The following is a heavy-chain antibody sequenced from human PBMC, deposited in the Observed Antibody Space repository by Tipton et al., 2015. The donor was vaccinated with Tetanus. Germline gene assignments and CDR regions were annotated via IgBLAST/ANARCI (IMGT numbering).Heavy chain of an antibody. V-gene: IGHV4-34*01. Sequence: TLSLTCAVSGESFSGHYWSWIRQAPGKGLEWVGEISVSGSTNYNPSLESRITMSVDTTKKRISLRLASLMAADTAVYFCARSIAAAAVWPYDFWGQGTLVTVTS. CDR2: ISVSGST. D-gene: IGHD6-13*01. CDR3: ARSIAAAAVWPYDF. CDR1: GESFSGHY. J-gene: IGHJ4*02.